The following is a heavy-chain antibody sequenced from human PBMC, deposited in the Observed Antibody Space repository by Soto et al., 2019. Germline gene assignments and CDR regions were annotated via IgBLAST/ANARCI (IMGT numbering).Heavy chain of an antibody. Sequence: QVQLVESGGGVVQPGRSLRLSCAASGFTFSSYCMHWVRQAPGKGLEWVAVISYDGSNKYYADSVNGRFTISRDNSKNTLYLQMNSMRAEYTAVYYCANWQIVAKAFDIWGQGTMVTVSS. V-gene: IGHV3-30*18. J-gene: IGHJ3*02. CDR3: ANWQIVAKAFDI. CDR2: ISYDGSNK. D-gene: IGHD5-12*01. CDR1: GFTFSSYC.